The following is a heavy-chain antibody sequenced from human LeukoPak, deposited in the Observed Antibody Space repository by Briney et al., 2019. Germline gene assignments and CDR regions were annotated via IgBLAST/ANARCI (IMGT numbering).Heavy chain of an antibody. CDR1: GFTFNSYW. V-gene: IGHV3-7*05. J-gene: IGHJ4*02. Sequence: GGSLRLSCAASGFTFNSYWISWVRQAPGKGLEWLANINQDGSEKYYVDSVKGRFTISRDNAKNSLFLQMNSLRAEDTAVYYCTTFYSRLTDYWGQGTLVTISS. CDR3: TTFYSRLTDY. D-gene: IGHD2/OR15-2a*01. CDR2: INQDGSEK.